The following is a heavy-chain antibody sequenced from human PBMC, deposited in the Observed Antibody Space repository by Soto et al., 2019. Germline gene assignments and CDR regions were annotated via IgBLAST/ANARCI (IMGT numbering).Heavy chain of an antibody. CDR3: AKKQGYCSSTSCSNWFDP. V-gene: IGHV1-8*01. CDR1: GYTFTSYD. CDR2: MNPNSGNT. Sequence: QVQLVQSGAEVKKPGASVKVSCKASGYTFTSYDINWVRQATGQGLEWMGWMNPNSGNTGYAQKFQGRVTMTRNTSISTAYMELSSLRSEDTAVYYCAKKQGYCSSTSCSNWFDPWGQGTLVTVSS. D-gene: IGHD2-2*01. J-gene: IGHJ5*02.